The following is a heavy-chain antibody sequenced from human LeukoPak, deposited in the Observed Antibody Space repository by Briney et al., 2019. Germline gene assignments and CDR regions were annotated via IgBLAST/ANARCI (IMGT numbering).Heavy chain of an antibody. J-gene: IGHJ6*02. D-gene: IGHD2-2*01. CDR2: IIPIFGIA. CDR3: ARVGYCSSTSCYSYYYYYGMNV. CDR1: GGTFSSYA. V-gene: IGHV1-69*04. Sequence: SVKVSCKASGGTFSSYAISWVRQAPGQGPEWMGRIIPIFGIADYAQKFQGRVTITADKSTSTAYMELSSLRSEDTAVYYCARVGYCSSTSCYSYYYYYGMNVWGQGTTVTVSS.